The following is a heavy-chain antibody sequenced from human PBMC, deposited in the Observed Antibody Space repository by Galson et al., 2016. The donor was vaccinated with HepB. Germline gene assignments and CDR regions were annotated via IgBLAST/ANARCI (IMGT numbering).Heavy chain of an antibody. CDR1: GFTFSSYV. D-gene: IGHD2-21*02. V-gene: IGHV3-33*01. Sequence: SLRLSCAASGFTFSSYVMHWVRQAPGKGLEWAAVIWYDGSNKYYADSVKGRFTISRDNSKNTLYLQMNSLRAEDTAVYYCARDDFTFWGFDPWGQGTLVTVSS. CDR3: ARDDFTFWGFDP. CDR2: IWYDGSNK. J-gene: IGHJ5*02.